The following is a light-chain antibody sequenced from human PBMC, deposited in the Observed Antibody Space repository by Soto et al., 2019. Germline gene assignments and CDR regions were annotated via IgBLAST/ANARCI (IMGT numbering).Light chain of an antibody. CDR1: QDMKNY. Sequence: DIQMTQSPSSLSASVGDRVTITCRASQDMKNYLNWYQHKPGKAPKLLIYDASFLETGVPPRFSGSGSGTDFTFTITTLQPDAIAPYYCHQSDHLPFFGGGPKVQIK. V-gene: IGKV1-33*01. J-gene: IGKJ4*01. CDR2: DAS. CDR3: HQSDHLPF.